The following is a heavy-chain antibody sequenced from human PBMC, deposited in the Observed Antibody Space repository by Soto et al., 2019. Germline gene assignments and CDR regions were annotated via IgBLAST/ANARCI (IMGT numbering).Heavy chain of an antibody. V-gene: IGHV3-49*03. CDR3: TRVVDNRRPRFHY. D-gene: IGHD5-12*01. CDR1: GFTFSDYY. J-gene: IGHJ4*02. CDR2: IRSKAYGGTT. Sequence: PGGSLRLSCAASGFTFSDYYMSWIRQAPGKGLEWVGFIRSKAYGGTTEYAASVKGRFTISRDDSKSIAYLQMNSLKTEDTAVYYCTRVVDNRRPRFHYWGQGSLVTVSS.